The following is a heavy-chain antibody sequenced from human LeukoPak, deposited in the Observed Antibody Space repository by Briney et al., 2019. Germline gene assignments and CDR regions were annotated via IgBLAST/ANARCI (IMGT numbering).Heavy chain of an antibody. CDR2: ISDSGGST. J-gene: IGHJ6*02. CDR3: AKSTMVRGVSLSHYYYGMDV. D-gene: IGHD3-10*01. V-gene: IGHV3-23*01. Sequence: PGGSLRLSCAASGFTFGSYAMSWVRQAPGKGLEWVSAISDSGGSTYYADSVKGRFTISRDNSKNTLYLQMNSLRAEDTAVYYCAKSTMVRGVSLSHYYYGMDVWGQGTTVTVSS. CDR1: GFTFGSYA.